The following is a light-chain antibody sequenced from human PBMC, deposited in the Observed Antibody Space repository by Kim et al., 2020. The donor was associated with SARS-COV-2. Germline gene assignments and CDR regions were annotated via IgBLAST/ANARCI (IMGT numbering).Light chain of an antibody. J-gene: IGKJ4*01. V-gene: IGKV4-1*01. CDR2: WAS. CDR1: QSLFVPSRSTNQ. CDR3: QQYYTTPPT. Sequence: ATLNYKYRQSLFVPSRSTNQLAWYHQKAGQPPKLRRYWASTRESGVPDRFSGSGSGTDFTLTISNLQAEDVAVYYCQQYYTTPPTFGGGTKVDIK.